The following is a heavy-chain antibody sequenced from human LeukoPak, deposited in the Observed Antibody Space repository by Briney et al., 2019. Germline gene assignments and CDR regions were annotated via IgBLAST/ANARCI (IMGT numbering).Heavy chain of an antibody. CDR3: AKAGDTSSSPLFLD. CDR1: AFTFSSYA. V-gene: IGHV3-23*01. CDR2: ISGSGDST. D-gene: IGHD6-6*01. J-gene: IGHJ4*02. Sequence: PGGSLRLSCAASAFTFSSYAMSWVRQAPGKGLEWVSAISGSGDSTYYADSVKGRFTISRDNSKNTLYLQMTSLRAEDTAVYYCAKAGDTSSSPLFLDWGQGTLVTVSS.